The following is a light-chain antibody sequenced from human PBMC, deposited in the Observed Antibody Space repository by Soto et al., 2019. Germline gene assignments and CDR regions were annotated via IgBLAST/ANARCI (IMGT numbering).Light chain of an antibody. CDR1: QGVDIN. CDR2: GAS. J-gene: IGKJ1*01. CDR3: QHYKDWPRT. V-gene: IGKV3-15*01. Sequence: IVMTQSPATLSLSPGEGVTLSCRASQGVDINLAWYQQKLGQPPRLLIFGASTRATGIPARFSGSVSGTEGTITISSLKSEDGTIYYCQHYKDWPRTFGLGTKVDIK.